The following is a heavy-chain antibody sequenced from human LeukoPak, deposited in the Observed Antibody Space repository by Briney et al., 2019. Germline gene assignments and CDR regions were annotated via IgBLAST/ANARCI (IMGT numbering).Heavy chain of an antibody. V-gene: IGHV3-21*01. CDR1: GFTFSSYS. CDR2: ISSSSSYI. J-gene: IGHJ1*01. Sequence: GGSLRLSCAASGFTFSSYSMNWVRQAPGKGLEWVSSISSSSSYIYYADSVKGRFTISRDNAKNSLFLQMSSLRAEDPAVYYRARDRAVYGDPTESFQHWGQGTLVTVSS. CDR3: ARDRAVYGDPTESFQH. D-gene: IGHD4-17*01.